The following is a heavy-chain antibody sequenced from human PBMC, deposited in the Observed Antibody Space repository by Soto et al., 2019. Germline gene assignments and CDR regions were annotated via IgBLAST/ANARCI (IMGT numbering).Heavy chain of an antibody. CDR3: ASMGELLTPYGMDV. V-gene: IGHV1-69*06. Sequence: QVQLVQSGAEVKKPGSSVKVSCKASGGTFSSYAISWVRQAPGQGLEWMGGIIPIFGTANYAQKFQGRVKITADKSTSTAYMELSSLRSEDTAVYYCASMGELLTPYGMDVWGQGTTVTVSS. J-gene: IGHJ6*02. D-gene: IGHD1-26*01. CDR1: GGTFSSYA. CDR2: IIPIFGTA.